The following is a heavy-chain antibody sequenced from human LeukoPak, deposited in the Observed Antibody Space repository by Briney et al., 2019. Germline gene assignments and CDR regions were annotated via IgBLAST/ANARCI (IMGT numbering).Heavy chain of an antibody. CDR1: GFTFSSYW. D-gene: IGHD6-19*01. V-gene: IGHV3-74*01. CDR2: INSDGSST. J-gene: IGHJ6*03. CDR3: AREGGWYKRGLDYYYYYMDV. Sequence: GGSLRLSCAASGFTFSSYWMHWVRQAPGKGLVWVSRINSDGSSTSYADSVKGRFTISRDNAKNTLYLQMNSLRAEDTALYYCAREGGWYKRGLDYYYYYMDVWGKGTTVTVSS.